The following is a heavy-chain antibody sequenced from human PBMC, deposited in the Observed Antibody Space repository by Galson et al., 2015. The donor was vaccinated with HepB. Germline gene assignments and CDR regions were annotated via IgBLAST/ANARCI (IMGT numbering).Heavy chain of an antibody. CDR3: ARERITMVRGVMNGMDV. Sequence: SVKVSCKASGYTFTSYYMHWVRQAPGQGLEWMGIVNPSGGSTSYAQKFQGRVTMTRDTSTSTVYMELSSLRSEDTAVYYCARERITMVRGVMNGMDVWGQGTTVTVPS. J-gene: IGHJ6*02. CDR1: GYTFTSYY. CDR2: VNPSGGST. D-gene: IGHD3-10*01. V-gene: IGHV1-46*03.